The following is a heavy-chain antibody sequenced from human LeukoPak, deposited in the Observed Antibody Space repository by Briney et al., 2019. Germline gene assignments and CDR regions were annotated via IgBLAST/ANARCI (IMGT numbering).Heavy chain of an antibody. J-gene: IGHJ4*02. CDR1: GGSFSGYY. CDR2: INHSGST. Sequence: NPSETLSLTCAAYGGSFSGYYWSWIRQPPGKGLEWIGEINHSGSTNYNPSLKSRVTISVDTSKNQFSLKLSSVTAADTAVYYCARDSSGWDVFDYWGQGTLVTVSS. D-gene: IGHD6-19*01. CDR3: ARDSSGWDVFDY. V-gene: IGHV4-34*01.